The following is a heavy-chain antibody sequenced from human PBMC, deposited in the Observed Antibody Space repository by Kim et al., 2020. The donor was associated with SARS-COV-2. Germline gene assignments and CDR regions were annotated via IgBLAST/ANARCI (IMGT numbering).Heavy chain of an antibody. D-gene: IGHD3-9*01. CDR3: AFLLRYFDWLSEAGPQQGGY. Sequence: SVKVSCKASGGTFSSYAISWVRQAPGQGLEWMGGIIPIFGTANYAQKFQGRVTITADESTSTAYMELSSLRSEDTAVYYCAFLLRYFDWLSEAGPQQGGYWGQGTLVTVSS. CDR2: IIPIFGTA. V-gene: IGHV1-69*13. CDR1: GGTFSSYA. J-gene: IGHJ4*02.